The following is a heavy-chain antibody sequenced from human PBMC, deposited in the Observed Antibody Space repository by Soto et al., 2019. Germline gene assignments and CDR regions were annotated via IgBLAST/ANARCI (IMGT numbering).Heavy chain of an antibody. V-gene: IGHV1-3*01. CDR1: GYTFTSYA. J-gene: IGHJ5*02. Sequence: ASVKVSCKASGYTFTSYAMHWVRQAPGQRLEWMGWINAGNGNTKYSQKFQGRVTITRDTSASTAYMELSSLRSEDMAVYYCARAGPTTFEDWFDPWGQGTLVTVSS. CDR2: INAGNGNT. CDR3: ARAGPTTFEDWFDP.